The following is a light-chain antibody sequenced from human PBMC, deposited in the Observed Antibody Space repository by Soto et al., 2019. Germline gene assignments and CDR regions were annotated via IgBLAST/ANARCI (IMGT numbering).Light chain of an antibody. Sequence: QSVLTQPPSASGSPGQSVTISCTGTSSDVGGYNYVSWYQQHPDKAPKLMIYEVSKRPSGVPDRVSGSKSGNTASLTVSGLQAEDEADYYCSSFAGSNNLVFGGGTKVTVL. V-gene: IGLV2-8*01. CDR1: SSDVGGYNY. J-gene: IGLJ3*02. CDR3: SSFAGSNNLV. CDR2: EVS.